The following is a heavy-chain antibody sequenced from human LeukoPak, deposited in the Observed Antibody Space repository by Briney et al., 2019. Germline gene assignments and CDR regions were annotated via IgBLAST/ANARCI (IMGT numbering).Heavy chain of an antibody. CDR3: AKVHLSELWSLGYFDY. J-gene: IGHJ4*02. V-gene: IGHV3-23*01. Sequence: PGGSLRLSCAASGFTFSSYAMSWVRQAPGKGLEWVSAISGSGGSTYYADSVKGRFTISRDNSKNTLYLQIISLRAEDTAVYYCAKVHLSELWSLGYFDYWGQGTLVTVSS. D-gene: IGHD3-3*01. CDR1: GFTFSSYA. CDR2: ISGSGGST.